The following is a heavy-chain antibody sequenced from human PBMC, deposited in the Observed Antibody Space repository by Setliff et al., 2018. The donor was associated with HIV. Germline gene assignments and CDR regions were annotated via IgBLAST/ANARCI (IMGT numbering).Heavy chain of an antibody. J-gene: IGHJ3*02. CDR2: IYYSGST. Sequence: TLSLTCTVSGGSISSYYWSWIRQPPGKGLEWIGYIYYSGSTNYNPSLKSRVTISVDTSKNQFSLKLSSVTAADTAVYYCARGGYYDSSGYSLGDAFDIWGQGTMVTVSS. D-gene: IGHD3-22*01. V-gene: IGHV4-59*01. CDR1: GGSISSYY. CDR3: ARGGYYDSSGYSLGDAFDI.